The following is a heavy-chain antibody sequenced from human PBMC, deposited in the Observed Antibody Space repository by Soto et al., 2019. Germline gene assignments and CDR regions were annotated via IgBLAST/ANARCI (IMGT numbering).Heavy chain of an antibody. CDR3: ARDRAGSDY. Sequence: QVQLVQSGAEVKKPGASVKVSCKASGFTFTTYGFHWVRQAPGQGLEWMGWISAYNGNTNYAQRLQYRVTMTTDTSTTTAYMELRSLTSDDTAVYYCARDRAGSDYWGQGTLVTVSS. D-gene: IGHD3-10*01. V-gene: IGHV1-18*01. CDR1: GFTFTTYG. CDR2: ISAYNGNT. J-gene: IGHJ4*02.